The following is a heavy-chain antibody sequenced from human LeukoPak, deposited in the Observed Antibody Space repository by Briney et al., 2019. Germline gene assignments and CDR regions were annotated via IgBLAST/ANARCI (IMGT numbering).Heavy chain of an antibody. CDR3: ARRIAAAGGFDP. J-gene: IGHJ5*02. D-gene: IGHD6-13*01. Sequence: GGSLRLSCAASGFTFSSYSMNWVRQAPGKGLESVSSISSSSSYIYYADSVKGRFTISRDNAKNSLYLQMNSLRAEDTAVYYCARRIAAAGGFDPWGQGTLVTVSS. V-gene: IGHV3-21*01. CDR1: GFTFSSYS. CDR2: ISSSSSYI.